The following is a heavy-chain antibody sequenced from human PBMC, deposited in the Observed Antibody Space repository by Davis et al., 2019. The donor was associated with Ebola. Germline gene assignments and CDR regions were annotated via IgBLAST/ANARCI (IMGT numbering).Heavy chain of an antibody. CDR1: GFTFSSYA. Sequence: GGSLRLSCAASGFTFSSYAMSWVRQAPGKGLEWVAVIWYDGSNKYYADSVKGRFTISRDNSKNTLYLQMNSLRAEDTAVYYCARDLGHDYGDYVAGMDVWGQGTTVTVSS. V-gene: IGHV3-33*08. J-gene: IGHJ6*02. CDR3: ARDLGHDYGDYVAGMDV. CDR2: IWYDGSNK. D-gene: IGHD4-17*01.